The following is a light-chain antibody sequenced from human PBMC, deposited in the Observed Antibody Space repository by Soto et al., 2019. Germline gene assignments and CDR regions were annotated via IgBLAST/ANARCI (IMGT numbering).Light chain of an antibody. Sequence: EIVMTQSPATLSVSPGERATLSCRASQSVYSNLAWYQQKPGQAPRLLIYHASTRATGIPARFSGGGSGTEFTLTISSLQSEDFAVYYCQQYTKWPLTFGGGTKVGIK. CDR3: QQYTKWPLT. J-gene: IGKJ4*01. V-gene: IGKV3-15*01. CDR1: QSVYSN. CDR2: HAS.